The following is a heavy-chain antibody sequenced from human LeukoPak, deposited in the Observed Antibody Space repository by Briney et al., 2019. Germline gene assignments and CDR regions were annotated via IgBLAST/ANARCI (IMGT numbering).Heavy chain of an antibody. V-gene: IGHV3-53*01. CDR2: IYSGGPT. Sequence: GGSLRLSCAASGFTVSSNYMSWVRQAPGKGLEWVSVIYSGGPTYYADSVKGRFTISRDNSKNTLYLQMSSLRAEDTAVYYCARGGHADAFDIWGQGTMVTVSS. CDR1: GFTVSSNY. J-gene: IGHJ3*02. CDR3: ARGGHADAFDI.